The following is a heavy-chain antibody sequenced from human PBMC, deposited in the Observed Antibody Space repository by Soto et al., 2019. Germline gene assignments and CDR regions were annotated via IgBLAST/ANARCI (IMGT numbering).Heavy chain of an antibody. J-gene: IGHJ6*02. V-gene: IGHV3-48*02. CDR1: GFSFSTYS. CDR2: ISSRSYTI. CDR3: ARGGSSSDNGMDV. D-gene: IGHD6-6*01. Sequence: ESGGGLVQPGGSLRLSCAASGFSFSTYSMNWVRQAPGKGLVWVSYISSRSYTIYYIDSVKGRFTISRDNAKSSLYLQMNSLRDEDTAVYYCARGGSSSDNGMDVWGQGTTVTVSS.